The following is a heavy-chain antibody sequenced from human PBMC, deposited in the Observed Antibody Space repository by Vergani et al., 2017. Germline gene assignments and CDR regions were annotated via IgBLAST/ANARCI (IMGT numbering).Heavy chain of an antibody. CDR3: AKELYCSSTSCYSGWYFDL. Sequence: EVQLLESGGGLVQPGGSLRLSCAASGFTFSSYAMSWVRQAPGKGLEWVSVISGSGGSTYYADSVKGRFTIARDNAKNTLYLKMTSLRAEDTAVYYCAKELYCSSTSCYSGWYFDLWGRGTLVTVSS. V-gene: IGHV3-23*01. J-gene: IGHJ2*01. CDR1: GFTFSSYA. D-gene: IGHD2-2*01. CDR2: ISGSGGST.